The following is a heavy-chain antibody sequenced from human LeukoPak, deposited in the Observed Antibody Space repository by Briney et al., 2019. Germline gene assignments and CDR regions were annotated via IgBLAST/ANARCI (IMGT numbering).Heavy chain of an antibody. CDR1: GGSFSGYF. D-gene: IGHD1-26*01. J-gene: IGHJ4*02. V-gene: IGHV4-34*01. CDR3: ARGLNGYSGTYYGFGY. CDR2: INHSGTT. Sequence: SETLSLTCAVYGGSFSGYFWSWIRQPPGKGLEWIGEINHSGTTNYNPSLKSRVTISVDTSKNQFSLKLNSVTAADTAVFYCARGLNGYSGTYYGFGYWGQATLVTVSS.